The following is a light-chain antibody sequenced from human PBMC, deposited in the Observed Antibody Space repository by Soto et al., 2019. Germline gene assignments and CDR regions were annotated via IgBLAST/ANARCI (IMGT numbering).Light chain of an antibody. CDR2: STS. Sequence: DIQMTQSPSSVSASVGDRVTITCRARQGLSGWLAWYQQKPGKAPKLLIYSTSSLQSGVSSRFSGSGGGTDFTLSISSLQPEDSATYYCQQANSFPITFGQGTRLEVK. J-gene: IGKJ5*01. V-gene: IGKV1D-12*01. CDR1: QGLSGW. CDR3: QQANSFPIT.